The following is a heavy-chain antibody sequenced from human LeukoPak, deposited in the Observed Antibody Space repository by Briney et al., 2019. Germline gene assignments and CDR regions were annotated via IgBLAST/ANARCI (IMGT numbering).Heavy chain of an antibody. CDR3: ASPGFVVVVAAQWAFDY. CDR2: ISGSGGST. D-gene: IGHD2-15*01. CDR1: GFTFSSYA. Sequence: PGGSLRLSCAASGFTFSSYAMSWVRQAPGKGLEWVSAISGSGGSTYYADSVKGRFTISRDNSKNMLCLQMNSLRAEDTAVYYCASPGFVVVVAAQWAFDYWGQGTLVTVSS. J-gene: IGHJ4*02. V-gene: IGHV3-23*01.